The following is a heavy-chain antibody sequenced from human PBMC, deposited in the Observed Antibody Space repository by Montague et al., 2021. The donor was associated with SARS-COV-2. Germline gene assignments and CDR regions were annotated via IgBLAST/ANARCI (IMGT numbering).Heavy chain of an antibody. CDR3: AKQRGPATTTFDY. V-gene: IGHV3-23*01. D-gene: IGHD1/OR15-1a*01. CDR1: GFSFDTYG. J-gene: IGHJ4*02. Sequence: SLRLSCAASGFSFDTYGMSWVRQAPGQGLEWVSSIRGDGDKTYYSGSVKGRFTISRDTSSNTLNLQMNSLRAEDTAIYFCAKQRGPATTTFDYWGQGALVTVSP. CDR2: IRGDGDKT.